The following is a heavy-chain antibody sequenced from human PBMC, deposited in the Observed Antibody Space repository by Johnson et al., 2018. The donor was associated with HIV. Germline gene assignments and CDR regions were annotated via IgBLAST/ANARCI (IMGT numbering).Heavy chain of an antibody. J-gene: IGHJ3*02. D-gene: IGHD6-6*01. CDR2: FNWNGDNT. CDR3: AREHSLQSSSLDI. Sequence: VQLVESGGGVVQPGRSLRLSCAASGFTFSSYAMHWVRQAPGKGLEWVSGFNWNGDNTGYADSVKGRFTISRDNAKNSLYLQMNSLRAEDTAVYYCAREHSLQSSSLDIWGQGTVVTVYS. CDR1: GFTFSSYA. V-gene: IGHV3-20*04.